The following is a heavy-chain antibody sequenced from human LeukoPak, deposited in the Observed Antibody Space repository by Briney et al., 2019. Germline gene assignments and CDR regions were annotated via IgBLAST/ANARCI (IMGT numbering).Heavy chain of an antibody. D-gene: IGHD3-3*01. CDR3: ARDRYDFWSGNNWFDP. Sequence: SETLSLTCTVSGGSISSGDYYWSWIRQPPGKGLEWIGYIYYSGSTYYSPSLKSRVTISVDTSKNQFSLKLSSVTAADTAVYYCARDRYDFWSGNNWFDPWGQGTLVTVSS. V-gene: IGHV4-30-4*01. CDR2: IYYSGST. J-gene: IGHJ5*02. CDR1: GGSISSGDYY.